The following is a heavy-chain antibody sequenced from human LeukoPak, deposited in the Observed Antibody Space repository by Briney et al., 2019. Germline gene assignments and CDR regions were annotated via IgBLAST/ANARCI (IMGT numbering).Heavy chain of an antibody. Sequence: GGSLRLSCAASGFTFSSYSMNWVRQAPGKGLEWVSYISSSSSTIYYADSVKGRFTISRDNAKNSLYLQMNSLRAEDTAVYYCARDRVVVAATVNWGYYYYGMDVWGQGTTVTVSS. J-gene: IGHJ6*02. CDR1: GFTFSSYS. CDR2: ISSSSSTI. V-gene: IGHV3-48*04. D-gene: IGHD2-15*01. CDR3: ARDRVVVAATVNWGYYYYGMDV.